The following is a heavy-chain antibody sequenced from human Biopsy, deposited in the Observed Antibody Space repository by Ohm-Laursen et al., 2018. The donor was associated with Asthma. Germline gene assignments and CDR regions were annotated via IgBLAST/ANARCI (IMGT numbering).Heavy chain of an antibody. CDR3: AKRRGYSGHDNDY. Sequence: SLRLSCTASGLMFRSFGMHWVRQAPGKGLEWVAVISYDGNHKFYEDSVKGRFTISRDNSKNTLYLQMNSLRTEDTAVYYCAKRRGYSGHDNDYWGQGTLVIVSS. CDR1: GLMFRSFG. J-gene: IGHJ4*02. CDR2: ISYDGNHK. V-gene: IGHV3-30*18. D-gene: IGHD5-12*01.